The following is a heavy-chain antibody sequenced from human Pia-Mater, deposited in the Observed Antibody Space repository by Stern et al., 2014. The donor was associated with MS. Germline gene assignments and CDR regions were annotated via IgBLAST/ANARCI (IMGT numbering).Heavy chain of an antibody. V-gene: IGHV1-69*01. Sequence: QVQLVQSVAEVKKPESSVKVSCKASGGSFSSFDISWVRQAPGQRLEWLGEISPMFGVANYAQNFQGRVTFTADESTSTAYMELSSLRSEDTAVYYCARHQGGVAANWGQGTLVTVSS. D-gene: IGHD6-13*01. J-gene: IGHJ4*02. CDR3: ARHQGGVAAN. CDR1: GGSFSSFD. CDR2: ISPMFGVA.